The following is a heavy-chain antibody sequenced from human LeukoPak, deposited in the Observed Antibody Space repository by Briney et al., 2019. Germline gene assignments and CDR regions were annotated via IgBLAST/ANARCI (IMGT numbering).Heavy chain of an antibody. D-gene: IGHD6-19*01. J-gene: IGHJ4*02. CDR2: ISWNSGSI. Sequence: GGSLRLSCAASGFTFDDYAMPWVRQAPGKGLEWVSGISWNSGSIGYADSVKGRFTISRDNSKNTLYLQMNSLRAEDTAVYYCAREAPPPYSSGWYYFDYWGQGTLVTVSS. V-gene: IGHV3-9*01. CDR1: GFTFDDYA. CDR3: AREAPPPYSSGWYYFDY.